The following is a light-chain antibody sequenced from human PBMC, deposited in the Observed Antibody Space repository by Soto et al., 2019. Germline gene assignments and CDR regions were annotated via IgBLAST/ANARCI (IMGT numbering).Light chain of an antibody. CDR3: CSFEGSKKHV. CDR2: DVN. J-gene: IGLJ1*01. CDR1: SSDVGGYEF. V-gene: IGLV2-8*01. Sequence: QSVLTQPPSASGSPGQSVTISCTGTSSDVGGYEFVSWYQQHPGKAPKLMIYDVNKRPSGVPDRFSGSKSGNTASLTVSGLQAEDEADSYCCSFEGSKKHVFGTGTKVTVL.